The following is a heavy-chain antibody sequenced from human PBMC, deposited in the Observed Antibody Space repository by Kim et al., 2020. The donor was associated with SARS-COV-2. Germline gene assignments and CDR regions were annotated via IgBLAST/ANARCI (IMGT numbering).Heavy chain of an antibody. CDR3: ARVPSDFWSGYPKYYFDY. V-gene: IGHV3-11*06. D-gene: IGHD3-3*01. J-gene: IGHJ4*02. Sequence: KGRFTIARDNAKNSLYLQMNSLRAEDTAVYYCARVPSDFWSGYPKYYFDYWGQGTLVTVSS.